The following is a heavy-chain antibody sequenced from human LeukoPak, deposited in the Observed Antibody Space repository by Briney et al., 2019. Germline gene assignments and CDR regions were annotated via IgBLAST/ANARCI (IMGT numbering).Heavy chain of an antibody. Sequence: GGSLRLSCAASGFTFSSYAMSRVRQAPGKGLEWVSAISGSGGSTYYADSVKGRFTISRDNSKNTLYLQMNSLRAEDTAVYYCAEDRRDGYSLDAFDIWGQGTMVTVSS. CDR1: GFTFSSYA. V-gene: IGHV3-23*01. D-gene: IGHD5-24*01. CDR3: AEDRRDGYSLDAFDI. CDR2: ISGSGGST. J-gene: IGHJ3*02.